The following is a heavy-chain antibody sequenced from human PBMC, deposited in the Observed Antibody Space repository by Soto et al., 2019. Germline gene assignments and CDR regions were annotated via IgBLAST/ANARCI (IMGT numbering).Heavy chain of an antibody. Sequence: QVQLVQSGAEVKKPGSSVKVSCKASGGTFSSYAISWVRQAPGQGLEWMGGIIPIFGTANYAQKFQGRVTITANESTSTDYMELSSMRSEDTAVYYCARGMIAAAGYYYYGMDVWGQGTTVTVSS. D-gene: IGHD6-13*01. CDR1: GGTFSSYA. J-gene: IGHJ6*02. CDR3: ARGMIAAAGYYYYGMDV. CDR2: IIPIFGTA. V-gene: IGHV1-69*01.